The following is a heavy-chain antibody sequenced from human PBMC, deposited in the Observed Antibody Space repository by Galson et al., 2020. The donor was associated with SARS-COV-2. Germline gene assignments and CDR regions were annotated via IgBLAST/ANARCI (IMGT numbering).Heavy chain of an antibody. CDR3: ARGIVLYGMDV. CDR2: IFHSGAT. D-gene: IGHD1-26*01. V-gene: IGHV4-59*01. J-gene: IGHJ6*02. CDR1: GGSTRSYY. Sequence: SETLSLTCTVSGGSTRSYYWSWIRQPPGKGLECIGYIFHSGATYYSPSLKSRATISIDTSKNQFSLQLTSVTAADTALYFCARGIVLYGMDVWGQGTTVTVSS.